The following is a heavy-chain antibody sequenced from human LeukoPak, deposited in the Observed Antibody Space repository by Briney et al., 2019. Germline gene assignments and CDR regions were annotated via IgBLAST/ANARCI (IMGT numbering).Heavy chain of an antibody. D-gene: IGHD6-19*01. CDR2: ISYDGSNK. CDR3: ARAFFTRAVAATSLCY. Sequence: PGGSLRLSCAASGFTFSSYAMHWVRQAPAKGLEWVAVISYDGSNKYYADSVKGRFTVSRDNSKNTLYLQVNSLRAEDTAVYYCARAFFTRAVAATSLCYWGQGTLVTVSS. J-gene: IGHJ4*02. CDR1: GFTFSSYA. V-gene: IGHV3-30-3*01.